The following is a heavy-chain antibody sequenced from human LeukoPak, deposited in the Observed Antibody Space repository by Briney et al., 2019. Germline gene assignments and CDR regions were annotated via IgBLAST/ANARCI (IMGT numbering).Heavy chain of an antibody. V-gene: IGHV1-18*01. D-gene: IGHD4-17*01. J-gene: IGHJ6*03. Sequence: ASVKVSCKASGYTFTSYGISWVRQAPGQGLEWMGWISAYNGNTNYAQKLQGRVTMTTDTSTSTAYMELRSLRSDDTAVYYCARVYGDYGGLRGYYYYYYMGVWGKGTTVTISS. CDR2: ISAYNGNT. CDR1: GYTFTSYG. CDR3: ARVYGDYGGLRGYYYYYYMGV.